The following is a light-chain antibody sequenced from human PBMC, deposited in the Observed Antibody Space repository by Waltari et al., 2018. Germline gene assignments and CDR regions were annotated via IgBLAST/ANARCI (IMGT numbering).Light chain of an antibody. J-gene: IGLJ2*01. CDR2: DGS. V-gene: IGLV2-14*01. CDR1: SSAFGGYNY. Sequence: QSALTQPASVSGSPGQSITISCTGTSSAFGGYNYVSWYQQYPGKVPKLMIYDGSNGPSGVSDRFSGSKSGNAASLTISGLQAEDEGDYYCSSYTSSSIPVFGGGTKLTVL. CDR3: SSYTSSSIPV.